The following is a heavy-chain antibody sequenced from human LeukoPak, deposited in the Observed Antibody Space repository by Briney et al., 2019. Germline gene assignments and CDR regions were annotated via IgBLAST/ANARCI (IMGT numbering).Heavy chain of an antibody. CDR3: AKRGAEVGTTVAPGDY. D-gene: IGHD1-26*01. V-gene: IGHV3-30*02. CDR1: GFTFSSYG. CDR2: IRYDGSNK. Sequence: PGGSLRLSCAASGFTFSSYGMHWVRQAPGKGLEWVAFIRYDGSNKYYADSVKGRFTIPRDNSKNTLYLQMNSLRAEDTAVYYCAKRGAEVGTTVAPGDYWGQGTLLTVSS. J-gene: IGHJ4*02.